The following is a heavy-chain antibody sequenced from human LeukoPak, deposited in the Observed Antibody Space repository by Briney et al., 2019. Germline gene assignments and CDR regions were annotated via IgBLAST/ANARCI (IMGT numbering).Heavy chain of an antibody. D-gene: IGHD3-22*01. CDR2: LYNTGST. V-gene: IGHV4-4*08. CDR3: ARDPPYYYDSSGYESPYYFDY. J-gene: IGHJ4*02. Sequence: PSETLSLTCTVSGGSISSYYWSWIRQPPGKGLEWIGYLYNTGSTNYNPSLKSRVTISVDTSKNQFSLKLSSVTAADTAVYYCARDPPYYYDSSGYESPYYFDYWGQGTLVTVSS. CDR1: GGSISSYY.